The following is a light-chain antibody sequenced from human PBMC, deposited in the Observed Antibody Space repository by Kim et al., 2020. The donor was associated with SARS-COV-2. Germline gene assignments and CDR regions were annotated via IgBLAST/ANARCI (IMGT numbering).Light chain of an antibody. V-gene: IGLV3-1*01. CDR2: QDS. CDR1: KLGDKY. Sequence: VSPRQTASITCSGDKLGDKYACWYQQKPGQSPVLVIYQDSKRPSGIPERFSGSNSGNTATLTISGTQAMDEADYYCQAWDSSTEVFGGGTQLTVL. CDR3: QAWDSSTEV. J-gene: IGLJ2*01.